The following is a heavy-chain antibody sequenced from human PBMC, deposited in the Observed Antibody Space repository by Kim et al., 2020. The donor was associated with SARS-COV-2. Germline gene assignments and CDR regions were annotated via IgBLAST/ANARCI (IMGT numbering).Heavy chain of an antibody. Sequence: GRFTISRDNSKNTLYLQMNSLRAEDTAVYYCAKSDRDYDILTGYPPYFDYWGQGTLVTVSS. D-gene: IGHD3-9*01. V-gene: IGHV3-23*01. CDR3: AKSDRDYDILTGYPPYFDY. J-gene: IGHJ4*02.